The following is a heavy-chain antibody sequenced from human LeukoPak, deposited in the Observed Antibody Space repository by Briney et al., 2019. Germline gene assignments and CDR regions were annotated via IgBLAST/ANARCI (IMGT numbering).Heavy chain of an antibody. V-gene: IGHV4-39*01. CDR1: GGSISSSSYY. D-gene: IGHD2-15*01. J-gene: IGHJ4*02. Sequence: PSETLSLTCTVSGGSISSSSYYWGWIRQPPGKGLEWIGSIYYSGSTYYNPSLKSRVTISVDTSKNQFSLKLSSVTAADTAVYYCARVRDQNCSGGSCLGLDYWGQGTLVTVSS. CDR2: IYYSGST. CDR3: ARVRDQNCSGGSCLGLDY.